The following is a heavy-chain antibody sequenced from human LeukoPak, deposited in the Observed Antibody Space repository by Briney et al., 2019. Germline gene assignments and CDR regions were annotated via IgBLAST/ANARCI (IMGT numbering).Heavy chain of an antibody. D-gene: IGHD6-13*01. V-gene: IGHV3-9*01. CDR3: ARVSSSWYYYYYGMDV. CDR1: GFTFDDYA. CDR2: ISWNSGSI. J-gene: IGHJ6*02. Sequence: GGSLRLSCAASGFTFDDYAMHWVRQAPGKGLEWVSGISWNSGSIGYADSVKGRFTISRDNSKNTLYLQMNSLRAEDTAVYYCARVSSSWYYYYYGMDVWGQGTTVTVSS.